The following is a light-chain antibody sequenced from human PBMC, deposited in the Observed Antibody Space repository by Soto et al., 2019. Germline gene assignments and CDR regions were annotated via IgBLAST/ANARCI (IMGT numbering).Light chain of an antibody. CDR2: DVR. J-gene: IGLJ7*01. Sequence: QSALTQPASVSGSPGQSITISCTGTSSDVGGYNYVSWYQQHPGKAPKLMIYDVRHRPSGVSNRFSGSKSGTTASLTISGLQAGDEADYYCTSYTRTSTLVFGGGTQLTVL. CDR1: SSDVGGYNY. CDR3: TSYTRTSTLV. V-gene: IGLV2-14*01.